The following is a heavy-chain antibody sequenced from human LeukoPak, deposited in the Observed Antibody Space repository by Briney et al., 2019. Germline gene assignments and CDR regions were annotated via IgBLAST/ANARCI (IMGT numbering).Heavy chain of an antibody. CDR1: GGSISSSFYY. J-gene: IGHJ4*02. V-gene: IGHV4-39*01. Sequence: SETLSLTCTVSGGSISSSFYYWGWIRQPPGKGLEWIGTVSYSGKADYNPSLKSRVTISVDTSKKQVSLNLSSVTAADIAVYYCARHHGHYDILTNDCWGQGTLVTVSS. CDR3: ARHHGHYDILTNDC. CDR2: VSYSGKA. D-gene: IGHD3-9*01.